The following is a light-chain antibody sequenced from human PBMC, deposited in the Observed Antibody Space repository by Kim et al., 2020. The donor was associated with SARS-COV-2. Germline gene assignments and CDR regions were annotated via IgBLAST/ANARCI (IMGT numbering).Light chain of an antibody. V-gene: IGLV6-57*02. CDR2: EDN. Sequence: KTVTISCTGSSGSIASNSVQWYQQRPGSAPTTVIYEDNQRPSGVPDRFSGSIDSSSNSASLTISGLKTEDEADYYCQSYDSSNQGVFGGGTQVTVL. CDR1: SGSIASNS. J-gene: IGLJ3*02. CDR3: QSYDSSNQGV.